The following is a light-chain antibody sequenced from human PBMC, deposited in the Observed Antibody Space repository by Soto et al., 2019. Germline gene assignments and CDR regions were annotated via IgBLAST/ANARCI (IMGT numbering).Light chain of an antibody. CDR1: QSVTINY. V-gene: IGKV3-20*01. CDR3: QQYNNWPPWT. Sequence: ENVLTQSPGTLSLSPGERATLSCRASQSVTINYLAWYQQKPGQAPRLLIYGVSTRATGIPNRFSGSGSGTDFTLTISRLEPEDFAVYYCQQYNNWPPWTFGQGTKVEIK. CDR2: GVS. J-gene: IGKJ1*01.